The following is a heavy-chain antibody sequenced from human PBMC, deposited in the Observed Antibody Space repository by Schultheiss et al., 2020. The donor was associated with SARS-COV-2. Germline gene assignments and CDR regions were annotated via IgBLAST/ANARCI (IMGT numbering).Heavy chain of an antibody. CDR1: GFTFSSYA. Sequence: GESLKISCAASGFTFSSYAMTWVRQAPGKGLEWVSYISTGGSTIYYADSVKGRFTISRDNAKNSLNLQMNSLRAEDTAVYYCARDGFAGADDAFDIWGQGTMVTVSS. V-gene: IGHV3-48*04. D-gene: IGHD7-27*01. J-gene: IGHJ3*02. CDR3: ARDGFAGADDAFDI. CDR2: ISTGGSTI.